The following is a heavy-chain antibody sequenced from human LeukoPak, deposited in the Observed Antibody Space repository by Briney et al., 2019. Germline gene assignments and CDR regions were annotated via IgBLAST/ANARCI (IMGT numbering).Heavy chain of an antibody. CDR3: ASRAYTAMVK. CDR2: ISGSGVSA. CDR1: GFTFSTYA. J-gene: IGHJ4*02. D-gene: IGHD5-18*01. Sequence: PGGSLRLSCAASGFTFSTYAMSWVRQAPGKGLEWVSGISGSGVSAYYADSVKGRFTISRDNPKNTLYLQMNSLRAEDTAVYYCASRAYTAMVKWGQGNLVTVSS. V-gene: IGHV3-23*01.